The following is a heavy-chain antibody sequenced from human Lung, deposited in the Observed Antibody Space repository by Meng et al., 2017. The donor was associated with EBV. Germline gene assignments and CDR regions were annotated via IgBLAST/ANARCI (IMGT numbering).Heavy chain of an antibody. J-gene: IGHJ4*02. Sequence: QITLKESVPTLGKPTQTLTLTCSFSGFSLSTRGVGVGWIRQPPGKALEWLALIYWDDDKRYNPSLKSRLTITKDTSKNQVVLTVTNVDPVDTATYYCAHLITARPFDYWGQGTLVTVSS. D-gene: IGHD6-6*01. CDR1: GFSLSTRGVG. V-gene: IGHV2-5*02. CDR2: IYWDDDK. CDR3: AHLITARPFDY.